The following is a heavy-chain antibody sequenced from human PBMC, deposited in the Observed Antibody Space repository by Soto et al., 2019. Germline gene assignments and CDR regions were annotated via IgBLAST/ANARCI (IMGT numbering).Heavy chain of an antibody. J-gene: IGHJ4*02. D-gene: IGHD3-10*01. CDR1: GGSISSGGYY. CDR2: IYYSGST. Sequence: QVQLQESGPGLVKPSQTLSLTCTVSGGSISSGGYYWSWIRQHPGKGLEWIGYIYYSGSTYYNPSLKSRVTIAVDTSKNQFSLKLSSVTAADTAVYYCARGNYGSGSYPFDYWGQGTLVTVSS. CDR3: ARGNYGSGSYPFDY. V-gene: IGHV4-31*03.